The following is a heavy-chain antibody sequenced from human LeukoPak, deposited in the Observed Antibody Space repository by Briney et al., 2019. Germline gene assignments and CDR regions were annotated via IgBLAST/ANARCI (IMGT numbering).Heavy chain of an antibody. D-gene: IGHD5-12*01. V-gene: IGHV4-39*01. Sequence: PSETLSLTCTVSGGSISSSSYYWGWIRQPPGKRLEWIGSIYYSGSTYYNPSLKSRVTISVDTSKNQFSLKLSSVTATHTAVYYCASPNLYSGYDYYFDYWGQGTLVTVSS. J-gene: IGHJ4*02. CDR1: GGSISSSSYY. CDR3: ASPNLYSGYDYYFDY. CDR2: IYYSGST.